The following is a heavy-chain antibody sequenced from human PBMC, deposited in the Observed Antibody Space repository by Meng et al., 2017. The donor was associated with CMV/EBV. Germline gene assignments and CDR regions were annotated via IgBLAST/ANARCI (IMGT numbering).Heavy chain of an antibody. CDR1: GGTFSSYA. CDR2: IIPNFGTA. Sequence: SVKVSCKASGGTFSSYAISWVRQAPGQGLEWMGGIIPNFGTANYAQKFQGRVTITTDESTSTAYMELSSLRSEDTAVYYCARTRLTTRFYYYGMDVWGQGTTVTVSS. V-gene: IGHV1-69*05. CDR3: ARTRLTTRFYYYGMDV. J-gene: IGHJ6*02. D-gene: IGHD1-1*01.